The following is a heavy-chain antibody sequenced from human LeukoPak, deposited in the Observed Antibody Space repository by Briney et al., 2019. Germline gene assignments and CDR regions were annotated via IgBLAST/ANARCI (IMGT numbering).Heavy chain of an antibody. CDR3: ARSRQASGLFSS. J-gene: IGHJ5*02. Sequence: NPSETLSLTCAVYGGSFTGNYWRWIRQPPGKGLEWIGEINHSGSTKYNPSLKSRFTISVDRPKNQFFLNVTSLTAADTAVYYCARSRQASGLFSSWGQGTLVVVSS. D-gene: IGHD3-10*01. V-gene: IGHV4-34*10. CDR2: INHSGST. CDR1: GGSFTGNY.